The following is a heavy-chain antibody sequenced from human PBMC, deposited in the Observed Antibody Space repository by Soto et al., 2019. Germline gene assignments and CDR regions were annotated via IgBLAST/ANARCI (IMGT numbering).Heavy chain of an antibody. Sequence: SETLSLTCTVSGGSISSGGYYWSWIRQHPGKGLEWIGYIYYSGSTYYNPSLKSRVTISVDTSKNQFSLKLSSVTAADTVVYYCAREGRIPEGYYYGMDVWGQGTTVTVSS. J-gene: IGHJ6*02. CDR2: IYYSGST. CDR1: GGSISSGGYY. V-gene: IGHV4-31*03. CDR3: AREGRIPEGYYYGMDV.